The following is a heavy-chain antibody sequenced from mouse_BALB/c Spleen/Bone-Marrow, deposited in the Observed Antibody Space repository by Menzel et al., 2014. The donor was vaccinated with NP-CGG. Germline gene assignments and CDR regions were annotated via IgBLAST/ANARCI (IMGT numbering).Heavy chain of an antibody. V-gene: IGHV5-6-3*01. J-gene: IGHJ4*01. D-gene: IGHD2-3*01. CDR1: GFTFSSYG. Sequence: DVHLVESGGGLAQPGGSLKLSCAASGFTFSSYGMSWVRQTPDKRLELVATINSNGGSTYYPDSVKGRFTISRDNAKNTLYLQMSSLKSEDTAMYYCARERDGYFRDAMDYWGQGTSVTVSS. CDR2: INSNGGST. CDR3: ARERDGYFRDAMDY.